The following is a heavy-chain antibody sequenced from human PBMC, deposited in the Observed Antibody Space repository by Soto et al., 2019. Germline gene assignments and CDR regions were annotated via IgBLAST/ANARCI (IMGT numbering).Heavy chain of an antibody. D-gene: IGHD6-13*01. V-gene: IGHV3-11*01. CDR1: GVDFGDYY. J-gene: IGHJ4*02. CDR3: VRPYYSSSWFPFDR. CDR2: IDSGDGTT. Sequence: GGSLRLCCPGSGVDFGDYYMSWIRQAPGKGLEWVSYIDSGDGTTYYTDSVKGRFTISRDNAKKTVYLQMSSLRVEDTALYYCVRPYYSSSWFPFDRWGQGTLVTVSS.